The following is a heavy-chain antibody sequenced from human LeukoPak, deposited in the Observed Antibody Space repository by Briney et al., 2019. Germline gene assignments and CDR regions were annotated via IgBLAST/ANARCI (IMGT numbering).Heavy chain of an antibody. J-gene: IGHJ4*02. D-gene: IGHD6-13*01. CDR1: RFTFSTYW. Sequence: GGSLRLSCAASRFTFSTYWMHWVRQAPGKGLEWVAVISFDGSNKYYADSVKGRFTISRDNSKNTLYLQVNSLRAEDTAVYYCARPSSSWEYYFDYWGQGTLVTVSS. CDR3: ARPSSSWEYYFDY. V-gene: IGHV3-30*03. CDR2: ISFDGSNK.